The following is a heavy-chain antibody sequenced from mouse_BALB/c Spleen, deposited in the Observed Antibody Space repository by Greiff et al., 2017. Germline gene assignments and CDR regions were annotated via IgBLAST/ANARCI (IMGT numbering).Heavy chain of an antibody. Sequence: VMLVESGPGLVAPSQSLSITCTVSGFSLTGYGVNWVRQPPGKGLEWLGMIWGDGSTDYNSALKSRLSISKDNSKSQVFLKMNSLQTDDTARYYCARGGNYGNYYAMDYWGQGTSVTVSS. CDR2: IWGDGST. CDR3: ARGGNYGNYYAMDY. D-gene: IGHD2-1*01. CDR1: GFSLTGYG. V-gene: IGHV2-6-7*01. J-gene: IGHJ4*01.